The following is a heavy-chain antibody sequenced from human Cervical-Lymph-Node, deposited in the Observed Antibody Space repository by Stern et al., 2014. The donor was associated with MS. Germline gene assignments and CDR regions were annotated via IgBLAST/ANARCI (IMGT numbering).Heavy chain of an antibody. CDR1: GGSVSSTNW. CDR3: ARERQQYCNSEGCSYWYFDL. Sequence: QLQLQESGPGLVKPSGTLSLTCAVSGGSVSSTNWWSWVRQSPGQGLEWIGNIYHSGASNYRPSFGIRVSISLATSKNHLSRPLTPVTAADTAVYYCARERQQYCNSEGCSYWYFDLWGRGTLVTVSS. V-gene: IGHV4-4*02. J-gene: IGHJ2*01. D-gene: IGHD2/OR15-2a*01. CDR2: IYHSGAS.